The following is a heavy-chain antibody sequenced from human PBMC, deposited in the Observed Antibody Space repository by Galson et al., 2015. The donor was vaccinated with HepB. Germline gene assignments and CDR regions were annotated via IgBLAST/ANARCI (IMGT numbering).Heavy chain of an antibody. CDR3: ARDLRSLYGMDV. CDR2: ITSTSNYI. V-gene: IGHV3-21*01. J-gene: IGHJ6*02. Sequence: SLRLSCAASGFTFSSCTMNWVRQAPGKGLEWVSSITSTSNYIEYADSVKGRFTISRDNDKNSLYLEMNSLRDEDTAVYYCARDLRSLYGMDVWGQGTTVTVSS. CDR1: GFTFSSCT.